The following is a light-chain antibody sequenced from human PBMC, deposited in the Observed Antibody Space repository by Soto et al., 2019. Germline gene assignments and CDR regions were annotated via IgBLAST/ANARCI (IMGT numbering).Light chain of an antibody. J-gene: IGKJ1*01. CDR3: HQYDNMPPT. CDR2: GAS. V-gene: IGKV3-15*01. Sequence: EIVLTQSPGTLSLSPGERATLSCRASQSVSTDVAWYHQKPGQAPRLLIHGASTRATGIPARFSGSGSGTEFSLTISSLQSEDFAVYYCHQYDNMPPTFGQGTKVDIK. CDR1: QSVSTD.